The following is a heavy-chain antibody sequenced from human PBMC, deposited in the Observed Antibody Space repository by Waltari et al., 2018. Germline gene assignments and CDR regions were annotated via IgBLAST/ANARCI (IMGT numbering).Heavy chain of an antibody. Sequence: EVLLAESGGGSVQPGGSLRLYCAVSGFTCKRYWMHWVRQAPVKGLMWVARINSDGSMITYAESVKGRFTISRDNAKNTVYLHLTSLRAEDTAVYYCARDYGIVTGYFGLDFWGQGTLVTVSS. CDR1: GFTCKRYW. CDR2: INSDGSMI. V-gene: IGHV3-74*01. D-gene: IGHD3-9*01. J-gene: IGHJ4*02. CDR3: ARDYGIVTGYFGLDF.